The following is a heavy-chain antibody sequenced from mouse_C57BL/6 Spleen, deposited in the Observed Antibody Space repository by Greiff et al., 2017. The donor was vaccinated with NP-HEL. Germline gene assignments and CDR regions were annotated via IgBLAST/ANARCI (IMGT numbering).Heavy chain of an antibody. CDR3: TTATGPGGFAY. V-gene: IGHV14-4*01. D-gene: IGHD1-1*01. J-gene: IGHJ3*01. CDR2: IDPENGDT. Sequence: EVQLQQSGAELVRPGASVKLSCTASGFNIKDDYMHWVKQRPEQGLEWIGWIDPENGDTEYASKFQGKATITADTSSNTSYLQLSSLKSEDTAVYYCTTATGPGGFAYWGQRTLVTVSA. CDR1: GFNIKDDY.